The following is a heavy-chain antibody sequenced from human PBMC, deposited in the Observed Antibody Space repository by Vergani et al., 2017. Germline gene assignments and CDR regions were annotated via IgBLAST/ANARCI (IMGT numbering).Heavy chain of an antibody. CDR2: IYYSGST. CDR3: ARWRGITIFGVVIIRGDAFDI. D-gene: IGHD3-3*01. V-gene: IGHV4-39*07. CDR1: GGSISSSSYY. J-gene: IGHJ3*02. Sequence: QVQLQESGPGLVKPSETLSLTCTVSGGSISSSSYYWGWIRQPPGKGLEWIGSIYYSGSTYYNPSLKSRVTISVDTSKNQFSLKLSSVTAADTAVYYCARWRGITIFGVVIIRGDAFDIWGQGTMVTVSS.